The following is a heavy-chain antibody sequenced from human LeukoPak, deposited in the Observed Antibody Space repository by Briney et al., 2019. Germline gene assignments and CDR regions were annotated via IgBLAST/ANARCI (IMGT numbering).Heavy chain of an antibody. J-gene: IGHJ4*02. Sequence: ASAKVSCKASGYTFTSYDINWVRLATGQGREWMGWMNPNSGNTGYAQKFEGRVTLTRNTSITTTYMELSSLRSEDTAVYYCARRSAYGSGGYYVDYWGQGTLVTVSS. CDR2: MNPNSGNT. D-gene: IGHD3-10*01. CDR3: ARRSAYGSGGYYVDY. V-gene: IGHV1-8*03. CDR1: GYTFTSYD.